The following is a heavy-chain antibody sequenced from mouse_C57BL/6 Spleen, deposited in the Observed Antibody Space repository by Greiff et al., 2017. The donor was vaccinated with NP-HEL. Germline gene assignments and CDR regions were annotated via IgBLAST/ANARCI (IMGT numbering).Heavy chain of an antibody. CDR3: TRNYYGYDGGFDY. J-gene: IGHJ2*01. V-gene: IGHV1-15*01. CDR2: IDPETGGT. D-gene: IGHD2-2*01. Sequence: QVQLKESGAELVRPGASVTLSCKASGYTFTDYEMHWVKQTPVHGLEWIGAIDPETGGTAYNQKFKGKAILTADKSSSTAYMELRSLTSEDSAVYYCTRNYYGYDGGFDYWGQGTTLTVSS. CDR1: GYTFTDYE.